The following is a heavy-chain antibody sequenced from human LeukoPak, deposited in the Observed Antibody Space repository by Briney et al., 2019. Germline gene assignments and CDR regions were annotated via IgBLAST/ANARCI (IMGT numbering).Heavy chain of an antibody. CDR2: IRYDGSNK. Sequence: PGGSLRLSCAVSGFTFNTYGMHWVRQAPGKGLEWVAFIRYDGSNKYYADSVKGRFTISRDNSKNTLYLQMNSLRADDTAVYYCAKGRRYNILTGYYVSEVDPWGQGTLVTVSS. CDR3: AKGRRYNILTGYYVSEVDP. D-gene: IGHD3-9*01. V-gene: IGHV3-30*02. CDR1: GFTFNTYG. J-gene: IGHJ5*02.